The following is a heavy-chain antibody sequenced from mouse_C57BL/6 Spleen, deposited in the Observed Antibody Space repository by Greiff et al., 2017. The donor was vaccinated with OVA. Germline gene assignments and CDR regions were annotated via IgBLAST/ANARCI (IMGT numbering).Heavy chain of an antibody. J-gene: IGHJ2*01. CDR3: TRGVTTVVEYYFDY. CDR1: GFTFSDAW. Sequence: EVKLMESGGGLVQPGGSMKLSCAASGFTFSDAWMDWVRQSPEKGLEWVAEIRNKANNHATYYAESVKGRFTISRDDSKSSVYLQMNSLRAEDTGIYYCTRGVTTVVEYYFDYWGQGTTLTVSS. D-gene: IGHD1-1*01. V-gene: IGHV6-6*01. CDR2: IRNKANNHAT.